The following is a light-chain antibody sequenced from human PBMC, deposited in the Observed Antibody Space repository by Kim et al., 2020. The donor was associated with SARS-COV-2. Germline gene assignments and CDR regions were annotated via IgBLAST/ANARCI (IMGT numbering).Light chain of an antibody. Sequence: NFMLTQSHSVSQSPGKTVIFSCTRSSGSIVSDFVQWFQQRPGSSPTTVIYEDHKRPSGVPDRFSGSVDSSSNSASLTISGLRAEDEADYYCQSYDDNIWVFGGGTQLTVL. V-gene: IGLV6-57*01. J-gene: IGLJ3*02. CDR2: EDH. CDR1: SGSIVSDF. CDR3: QSYDDNIWV.